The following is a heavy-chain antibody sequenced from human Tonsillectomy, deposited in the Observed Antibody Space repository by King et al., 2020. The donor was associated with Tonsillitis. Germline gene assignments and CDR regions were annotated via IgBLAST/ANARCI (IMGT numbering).Heavy chain of an antibody. CDR2: MSDDSSTI. CDR3: ARDEGVAVRGLIIHFDY. V-gene: IGHV3-48*01. J-gene: IGHJ4*02. D-gene: IGHD3-10*01. Sequence: VQLVESGGGLVQPGGSLRLSCSVSGFTFSSSSMNWVRQAPGKGLEWVSYMSDDSSTIYDADSVKGRFTISSDNAKNSLYLQVNSLSAEATAVYFCARDEGVAVRGLIIHFDYWGQGTLVTVSS. CDR1: GFTFSSSS.